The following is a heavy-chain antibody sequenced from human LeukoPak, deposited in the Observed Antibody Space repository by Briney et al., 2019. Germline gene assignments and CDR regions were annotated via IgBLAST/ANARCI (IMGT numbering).Heavy chain of an antibody. Sequence: GGSLRLSCAASGFTFSSYWIHRVRQVPGKGLVWVSRIKDGGTTTDYADSVKGRFTISRDDAKNTLYLQMNSLRAEDTAVYYCTTIRPGYWGQGTLVTVSP. J-gene: IGHJ4*02. D-gene: IGHD5-12*01. CDR1: GFTFSSYW. CDR3: TTIRPGY. CDR2: IKDGGTTT. V-gene: IGHV3-74*01.